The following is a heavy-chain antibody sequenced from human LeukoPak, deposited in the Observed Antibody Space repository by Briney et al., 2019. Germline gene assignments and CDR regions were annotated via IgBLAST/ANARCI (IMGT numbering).Heavy chain of an antibody. Sequence: ASVKVSCKASGYAFTSYGISWVRQAPGQGLEWMGWISAYNGNTNYAQKLQGRVTMTTDTSTSTAYMELRSLRSDDTAVYYCSRDEGATTNFHYWGQGTLVTVFS. D-gene: IGHD1-26*01. V-gene: IGHV1-18*01. J-gene: IGHJ4*02. CDR3: SRDEGATTNFHY. CDR2: ISAYNGNT. CDR1: GYAFTSYG.